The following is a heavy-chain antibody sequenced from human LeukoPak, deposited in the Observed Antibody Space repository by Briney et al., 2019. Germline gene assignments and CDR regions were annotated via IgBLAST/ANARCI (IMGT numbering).Heavy chain of an antibody. V-gene: IGHV1-2*02. CDR3: ARGNDGWPHYYYYFMDV. Sequence: GASVKVSCKASGYTFTGYYMHWVRQAPGQGLEWMGWINPNSGGTNYAQKFQGRVTMTRDTSISTAYMELRSLRSADTAVYYCARGNDGWPHYYYYFMDVWGKGTTVTVSS. CDR2: INPNSGGT. J-gene: IGHJ6*03. CDR1: GYTFTGYY. D-gene: IGHD1-1*01.